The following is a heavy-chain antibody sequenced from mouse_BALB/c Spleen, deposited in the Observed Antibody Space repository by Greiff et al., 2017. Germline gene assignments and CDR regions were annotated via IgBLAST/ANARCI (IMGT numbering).Heavy chain of an antibody. V-gene: IGHV1S137*01. Sequence: VQLQQSGAELVRPGVSVKISCKGSGYTFTDYAMHWVKQSHAKSLEWIGVISTYYGDASYNQKFKGKATMTVDKSSSTAYMELARLTSEDSAIYYCARNYRYDEGAYYAMDYWGQGTSVTVSS. CDR1: GYTFTDYA. CDR2: ISTYYGDA. J-gene: IGHJ4*01. D-gene: IGHD2-14*01. CDR3: ARNYRYDEGAYYAMDY.